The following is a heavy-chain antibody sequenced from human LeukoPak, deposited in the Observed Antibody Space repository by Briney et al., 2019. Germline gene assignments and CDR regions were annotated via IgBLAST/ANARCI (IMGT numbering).Heavy chain of an antibody. Sequence: GESLKISCKTSGYNFNTYWIGWVRQKPGEGLEWMGIIYPGDSDTKYSPPFEGQVTISADKSINTAYLQWSSLKASDTAMYYCVIYGSGSYFDYWGQGTLVIVSS. CDR3: VIYGSGSYFDY. J-gene: IGHJ4*02. V-gene: IGHV5-51*01. CDR2: IYPGDSDT. CDR1: GYNFNTYW. D-gene: IGHD3-10*01.